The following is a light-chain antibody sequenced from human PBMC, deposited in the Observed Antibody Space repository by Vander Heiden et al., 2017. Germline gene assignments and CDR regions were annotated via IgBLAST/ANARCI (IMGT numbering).Light chain of an antibody. CDR2: QDN. CDR1: KLGDKY. Sequence: YVLTQPPSVSVSPGQTASITCSGDKLGDKYACWYQQKPGQSPVLVIYQDNNRPSGIPERFSGSNSGNTATLTISGTQAMDEDDYYCQAWDSSTVVFGGGTKLTVL. V-gene: IGLV3-1*01. CDR3: QAWDSSTVV. J-gene: IGLJ2*01.